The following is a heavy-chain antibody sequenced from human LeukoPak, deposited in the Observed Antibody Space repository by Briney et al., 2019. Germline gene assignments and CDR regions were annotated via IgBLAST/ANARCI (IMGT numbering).Heavy chain of an antibody. V-gene: IGHV3-30*02. CDR2: VRYDGNNK. CDR1: GFNFISYG. Sequence: PGGSLRLSCAASGFNFISYGMYWVRQAPGKGLQWMAFVRYDGNNKYYADSVKGRFTISRDNSKNTLFLQMNSLSAEDTAVCYCAKDLLPHRCYGSGSPCDYWGQGTLVTVSS. D-gene: IGHD3-10*01. CDR3: AKDLLPHRCYGSGSPCDY. J-gene: IGHJ4*02.